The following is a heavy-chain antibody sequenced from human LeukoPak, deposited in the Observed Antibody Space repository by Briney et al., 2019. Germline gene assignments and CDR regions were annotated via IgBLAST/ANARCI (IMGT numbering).Heavy chain of an antibody. CDR1: GLTFSSYG. CDR2: IWYDGSNK. CDR3: ARDRDWGCSYCSY. J-gene: IGHJ4*02. V-gene: IGHV3-33*01. D-gene: IGHD7-27*01. Sequence: PGRSLRLSCAASGLTFSSYGMHWVRQAPGKGLEWVAVIWYDGSNKYYADSVKGLFTISRDNSKNTLYLQMNSLRAEDTAVYYCARDRDWGCSYCSYWGQGTLVTVSS.